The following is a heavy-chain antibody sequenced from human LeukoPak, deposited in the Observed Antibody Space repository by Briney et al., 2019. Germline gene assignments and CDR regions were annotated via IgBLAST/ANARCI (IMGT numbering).Heavy chain of an antibody. CDR2: INPNSGGT. D-gene: IGHD3-3*01. CDR1: GYTFTGYY. V-gene: IGHV1-2*02. J-gene: IGHJ6*02. Sequence: ASVKVSCTASGYTFTGYYMHWVRQAPGQGLEWMGWINPNSGGTNYAQKFQGRVTMTRDTSISTAYMELSRLRSDDTAVYYCARSLAAGITIFGVVIIPDGMDVWGQGTTVTVSS. CDR3: ARSLAAGITIFGVVIIPDGMDV.